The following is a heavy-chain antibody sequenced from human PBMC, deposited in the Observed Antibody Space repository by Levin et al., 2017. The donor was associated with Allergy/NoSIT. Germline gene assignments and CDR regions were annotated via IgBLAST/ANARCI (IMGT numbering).Heavy chain of an antibody. CDR3: ARDGYCTGGVCPLDY. CDR1: GYTFTSYY. D-gene: IGHD2-8*02. CDR2: IKPSGGST. V-gene: IGHV1-46*01. Sequence: GGSLRLSCKASGYTFTSYYMHWVRQAPGQGLEWMGIIKPSGGSTSYAQKVQGRVTMTRDTSTSTVYMELSSLRSEDTAVYYCARDGYCTGGVCPLDYWGQGTLVTVSS. J-gene: IGHJ4*02.